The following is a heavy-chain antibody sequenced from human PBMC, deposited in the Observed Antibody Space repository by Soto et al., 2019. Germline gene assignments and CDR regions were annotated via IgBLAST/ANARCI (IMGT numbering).Heavy chain of an antibody. D-gene: IGHD6-13*01. CDR2: IFYDGTT. Sequence: QVQLQESGPGLVKPSQTLSLTCTVSGSSISSGDYYWSWIRQHPGKGLAWIGYIFYDGTTDYNPSLKSRLALSIDTSENQFSLELTSVTAADTSVYYCARDRDSNFPGWYFDLWGRGTLVTVSS. J-gene: IGHJ2*01. CDR1: GSSISSGDYY. V-gene: IGHV4-31*03. CDR3: ARDRDSNFPGWYFDL.